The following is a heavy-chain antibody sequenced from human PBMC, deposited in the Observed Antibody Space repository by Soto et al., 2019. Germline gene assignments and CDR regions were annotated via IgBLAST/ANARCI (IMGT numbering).Heavy chain of an antibody. CDR2: IGGRGDNT. CDR3: ANYYDSSGYPYGFFQH. D-gene: IGHD3-22*01. Sequence: VWLLSVWCGAAEGTFGDYGMSWVRQTPGKGLEWVSSIGGRGDNTYYADSVEGRFTISRDISKNAVYLQMNSLRVDDTAVYYCANYYDSSGYPYGFFQHRGQGTLVTVSS. CDR1: EGTFGDYG. J-gene: IGHJ1*01. V-gene: IGHV3-23*01.